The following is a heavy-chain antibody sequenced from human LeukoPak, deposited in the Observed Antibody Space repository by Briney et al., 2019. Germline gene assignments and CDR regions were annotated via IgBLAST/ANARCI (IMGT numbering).Heavy chain of an antibody. CDR3: ARDITIGTTRFDP. CDR2: IHAGTGNT. V-gene: IGHV1-3*01. CDR1: GYTFISYA. Sequence: ASVKVSCKASGYTFISYAIHWVRQAPGQRLEWMGWIHAGTGNTKYSQKFQGRVTITRDTSTNTVYMELSRLRPEDTAVYYCARDITIGTTRFDPWGQGTLVTVSP. J-gene: IGHJ5*02. D-gene: IGHD1-1*01.